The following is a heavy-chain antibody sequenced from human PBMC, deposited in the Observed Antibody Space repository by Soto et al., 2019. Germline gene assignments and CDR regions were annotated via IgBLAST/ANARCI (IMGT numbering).Heavy chain of an antibody. J-gene: IGHJ5*02. D-gene: IGHD3-10*01. V-gene: IGHV4-34*01. CDR2: INHSGST. CDR3: AGDRVGSRRMMPKNNWFDP. Sequence: SETLSLTCAVYGGSFSGYYWSWIRQPPGKGLEWIGEINHSGSTNYNPSLKSRVTISVDTSKNQFSLKLSSVTAADTAVYYCAGDRVGSRRMMPKNNWFDPWGQGTLVTVSS. CDR1: GGSFSGYY.